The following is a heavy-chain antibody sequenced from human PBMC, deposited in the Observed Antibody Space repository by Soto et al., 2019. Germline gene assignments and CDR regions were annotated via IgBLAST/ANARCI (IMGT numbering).Heavy chain of an antibody. CDR2: VYHSGNT. J-gene: IGHJ4*02. Sequence: SATLSLTCAVAGDSMSSAKWWRWVRQPPGKGLEWIGEVYHSGNTNYNPSLKSRVIISVDKSKNQFSLKLSSVTDADTAMYYCARGERQQQRDYWGQGTLVTVS. CDR3: ARGERQQQRDY. V-gene: IGHV4-4*02. CDR1: GDSMSSAKW. D-gene: IGHD6-13*01.